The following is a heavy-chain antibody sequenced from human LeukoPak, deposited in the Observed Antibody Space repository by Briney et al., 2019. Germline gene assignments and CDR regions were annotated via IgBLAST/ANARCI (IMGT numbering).Heavy chain of an antibody. Sequence: SETLSLTCTVSGGSISSYYWSWIRQPPGKGLEWIGYIYYSGSTNYNPSLKSRVTISVDTSKNQFSLKLSSVTAADTAVYYCAKDLPYCSGGSCYSSAFDIWGQGTMVTVSS. J-gene: IGHJ3*02. CDR1: GGSISSYY. CDR2: IYYSGST. V-gene: IGHV4-59*01. D-gene: IGHD2-15*01. CDR3: AKDLPYCSGGSCYSSAFDI.